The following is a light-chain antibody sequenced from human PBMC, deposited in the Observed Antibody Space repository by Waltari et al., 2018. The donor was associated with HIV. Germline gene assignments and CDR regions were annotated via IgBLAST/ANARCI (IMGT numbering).Light chain of an antibody. CDR2: YNK. J-gene: IGLJ2*01. Sequence: QSVLTQPPSVSAAPGQQVSISCSGLRSNIGNNFLSWYHQLPGKAPKLLIFYNKKRPAGIPDRVSGSKAGASATLASTGLQTGDEGDYYCGTWDNSLKTVVFGGGTKVTVL. CDR1: RSNIGNNF. V-gene: IGLV1-51*01. CDR3: GTWDNSLKTVV.